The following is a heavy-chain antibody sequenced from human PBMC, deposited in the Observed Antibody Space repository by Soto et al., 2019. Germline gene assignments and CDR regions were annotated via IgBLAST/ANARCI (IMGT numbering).Heavy chain of an antibody. J-gene: IGHJ6*03. CDR3: AGGPTTFGNYYYMDV. Sequence: SETLSLTCAVSSGSISSSNWWSWVRQPPGKGLEWIGEIYHSGSTNYNPSLKSRVTISLDKSKNQFSLKLSSVTAADTAVYYCAGGPTTFGNYYYMDVWGKGTTVTVSS. CDR1: SGSISSSNW. V-gene: IGHV4-4*02. D-gene: IGHD3-16*01. CDR2: IYHSGST.